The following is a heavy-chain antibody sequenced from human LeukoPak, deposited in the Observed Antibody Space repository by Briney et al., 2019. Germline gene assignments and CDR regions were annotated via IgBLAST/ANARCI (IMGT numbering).Heavy chain of an antibody. V-gene: IGHV5-51*01. CDR1: GYSFTTYW. CDR2: IYPGDSDT. Sequence: GESLKISRKGSGYSFTTYWIGWVRQMPGKGLEWMGIIYPGDSDTRYSPSFQGQVTISADKSITTAYLQWSSLKASDTAMYYCARMVDCSGGTCQYYFDYWGQGTLVTVSS. D-gene: IGHD2-15*01. J-gene: IGHJ4*02. CDR3: ARMVDCSGGTCQYYFDY.